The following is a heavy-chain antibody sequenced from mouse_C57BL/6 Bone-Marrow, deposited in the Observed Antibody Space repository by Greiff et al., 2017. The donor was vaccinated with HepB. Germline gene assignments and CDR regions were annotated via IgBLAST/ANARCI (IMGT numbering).Heavy chain of an antibody. CDR1: GYTFTSYW. CDR3: AFLPFAY. V-gene: IGHV1-64*01. Sequence: QVHVKQPGAELVKPGASVKLSCKASGYTFTSYWMHWVKQRPGQGLEWIGMIHPNSGSTNYNEKFKSKATLTVDKSSSTAYMQLSSLTSEDSAVYYCAFLPFAYWGQGTLVTVSA. CDR2: IHPNSGST. D-gene: IGHD2-1*01. J-gene: IGHJ3*01.